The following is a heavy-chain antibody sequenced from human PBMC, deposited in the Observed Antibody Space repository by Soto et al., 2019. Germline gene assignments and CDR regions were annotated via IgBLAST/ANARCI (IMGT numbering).Heavy chain of an antibody. CDR2: ISSNSAYI. CDR3: TRDASRDSSARGWFDP. CDR1: GFTFRSFT. V-gene: IGHV3-21*01. Sequence: AGGSLRLSCAASGFTFRSFTMNWVRQAPGKGLEWVSTISSNSAYIYYTDALRGRFTISRDNAKNSLHLQMNSLRAEDAAVYYCTRDASRDSSARGWFDPWGPGTLVTVSS. J-gene: IGHJ5*02. D-gene: IGHD6-13*01.